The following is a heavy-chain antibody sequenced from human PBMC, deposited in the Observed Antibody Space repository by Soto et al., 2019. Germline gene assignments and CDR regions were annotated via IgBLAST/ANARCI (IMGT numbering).Heavy chain of an antibody. CDR1: GFTFASSA. V-gene: IGHV1-58*02. Sequence: SVKVSCKASGFTFASSAMQWVRQARGQRLEWIGWIVVGSGNTNYAQKFQERVTITRDMSTSTAYMELSSLRSEDTAAYYCAAETALVYASGYYMDVWGKGTTVTVSS. D-gene: IGHD2-8*01. J-gene: IGHJ6*03. CDR2: IVVGSGNT. CDR3: AAETALVYASGYYMDV.